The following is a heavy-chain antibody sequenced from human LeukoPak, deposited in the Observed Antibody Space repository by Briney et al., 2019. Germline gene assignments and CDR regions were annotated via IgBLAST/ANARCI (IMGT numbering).Heavy chain of an antibody. D-gene: IGHD6-13*01. J-gene: IGHJ5*02. V-gene: IGHV3-23*01. CDR2: ICGSSSNT. CDR3: AKRGNERAVAGPLNWFDP. Sequence: GGSLTLSCLASGFTFSTYAMTWVRQAPGKGREWCSGICGSSSNTHYADSVKGRFTISRDNSNNTLYLQMNSLRGEDTAVYYWAKRGNERAVAGPLNWFDPWGQGILVTVSS. CDR1: GFTFSTYA.